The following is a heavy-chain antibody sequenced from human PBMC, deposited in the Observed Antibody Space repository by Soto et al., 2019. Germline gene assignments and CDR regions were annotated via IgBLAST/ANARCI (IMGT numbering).Heavy chain of an antibody. Sequence: SETLSLTCTVSGGSISSGGYYWSWIRQHPGKGLEWIGYIYYSGSTYYNPSLKSRVTTSVDTSKNQFSLKLSSVTAADTAVYYCARDRGPVTSHYYYYGMDVWGQGTTVTVSS. CDR3: ARDRGPVTSHYYYYGMDV. CDR1: GGSISSGGYY. J-gene: IGHJ6*02. CDR2: IYYSGST. V-gene: IGHV4-31*03. D-gene: IGHD4-17*01.